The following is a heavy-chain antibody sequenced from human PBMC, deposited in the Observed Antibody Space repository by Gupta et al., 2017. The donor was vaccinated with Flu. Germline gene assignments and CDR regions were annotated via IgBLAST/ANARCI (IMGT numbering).Heavy chain of an antibody. CDR1: DGSLRSTIYY. D-gene: IGHD3-3*01. CDR3: ARSHFWRDPSDH. J-gene: IGHJ4*02. CDR2: IQFTGST. Sequence: HLQLQDSGPGLVKPSATLCLHCYVFDGSLRSTIYYWVWIRQPPGKGLEWMGSIQFTGSTFSKPSLESRVSLAVDTVKAQVSLQMKLMTAADTAMYYRARSHFWRDPSDHWGQGALVTVSS. V-gene: IGHV4-39*01.